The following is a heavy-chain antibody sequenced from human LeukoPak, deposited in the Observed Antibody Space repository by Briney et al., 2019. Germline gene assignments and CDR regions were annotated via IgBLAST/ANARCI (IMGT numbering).Heavy chain of an antibody. V-gene: IGHV3-23*01. CDR2: IGGSGSST. CDR1: GFTFSSYA. CDR3: AKKAQYNGNYPLDY. D-gene: IGHD1-26*01. Sequence: GGSLRLSCAASGFTFSSYAMSWVRQAPGKGLEWVAAIGGSGSSTYYADSVKGRFTISRDNSKNTLYLQMNSLRAEDTALYFCAKKAQYNGNYPLDYWGQGTLVTVSS. J-gene: IGHJ4*02.